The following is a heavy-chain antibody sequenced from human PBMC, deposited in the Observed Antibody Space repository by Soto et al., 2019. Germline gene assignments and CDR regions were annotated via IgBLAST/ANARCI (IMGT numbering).Heavy chain of an antibody. J-gene: IGHJ6*02. V-gene: IGHV3-33*01. CDR3: ARDQDSSSAYGMDV. CDR1: GFTFSSYG. CDR2: IWYDGESK. D-gene: IGHD6-6*01. Sequence: GGSLRLSCAASGFTFSSYGMHWVRQAPGKGLEWVAVIWYDGESKDYADSVKGRFTISRDNAKNSLYLQMNSLRAEDTAVYYCARDQDSSSAYGMDVWGQGTTVTVSS.